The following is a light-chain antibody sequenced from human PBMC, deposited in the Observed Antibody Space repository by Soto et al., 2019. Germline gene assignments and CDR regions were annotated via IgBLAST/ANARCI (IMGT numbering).Light chain of an antibody. CDR2: RVS. V-gene: IGKV2-30*02. CDR1: QSLVHGDGNTY. Sequence: DVVMTQSPLSLPVTLGQPASISCSSSQSLVHGDGNTYLHWFQQRPGQSPRRLIYRVSNRDSGVPDRFSGSGSGTDFTLKISRVEADDVGVYYCMQGTHWPRTFGQGTKLEIK. J-gene: IGKJ2*01. CDR3: MQGTHWPRT.